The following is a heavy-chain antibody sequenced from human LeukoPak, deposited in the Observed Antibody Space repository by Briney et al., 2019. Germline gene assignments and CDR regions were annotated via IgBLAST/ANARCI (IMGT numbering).Heavy chain of an antibody. D-gene: IGHD3-10*01. CDR1: GFTFSSYA. V-gene: IGHV1-69*04. Sequence: PGGSLRLSCAASGFTFSSYAISWVRQAPGQGLEWMGRIIPILGIANYAQKFQGRVTITADKSTSTAYMELSSLRSEDTAVYYCAGFGELSPNTFDYWGQGTLVTVSS. J-gene: IGHJ4*02. CDR3: AGFGELSPNTFDY. CDR2: IIPILGIA.